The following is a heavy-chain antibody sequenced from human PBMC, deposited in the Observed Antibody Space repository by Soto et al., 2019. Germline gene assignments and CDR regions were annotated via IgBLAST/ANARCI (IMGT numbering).Heavy chain of an antibody. D-gene: IGHD3-3*01. V-gene: IGHV3-23*01. CDR3: AKDIAIFGVVTVTYDY. Sequence: ESGGGSAQPGGSLRLSCAASGFTFSSYAMNWVRQAPGKGLEWVSGISGGGGSTYYADSVKGRFTISRDNSKNTLYLQMNSLRAEDTAVYYCAKDIAIFGVVTVTYDYWGQGTLVTVSS. CDR2: ISGGGGST. J-gene: IGHJ4*02. CDR1: GFTFSSYA.